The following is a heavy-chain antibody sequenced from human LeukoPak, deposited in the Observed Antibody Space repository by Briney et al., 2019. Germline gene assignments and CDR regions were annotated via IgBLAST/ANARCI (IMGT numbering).Heavy chain of an antibody. Sequence: GGSLRLSCAASGFTFSSYGMHWVRQAPGKGLEWVAVISYDGSNKYYADSVKGRFTISRDNSKNTLYLQMNSLRAEDTAVYYCARFYGPGNYFDYWGQGTLVTVSS. V-gene: IGHV3-30*03. D-gene: IGHD2/OR15-2a*01. CDR3: ARFYGPGNYFDY. CDR2: ISYDGSNK. J-gene: IGHJ4*02. CDR1: GFTFSSYG.